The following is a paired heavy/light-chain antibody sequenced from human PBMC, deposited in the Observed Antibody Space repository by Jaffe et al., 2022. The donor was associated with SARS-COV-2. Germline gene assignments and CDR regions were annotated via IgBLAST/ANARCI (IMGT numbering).Heavy chain of an antibody. CDR3: ARRGQWLGGGLFDY. CDR1: GGSFDNYY. V-gene: IGHV4-59*01. CDR2: IRYSGST. D-gene: IGHD6-19*01. J-gene: IGHJ4*02. Sequence: QVQLQESGPGLVKPSETLSLTCTISGGSFDNYYWSWVRQPPGGQLEWVGYIRYSGSTNYNPSLKSRVTLSVDLSKNQFSLTLNSVTAADTAVYYCARRGQWLGGGLFDYWGQGILVTVSS.
Light chain of an antibody. J-gene: IGKJ1*01. CDR1: QSISSY. V-gene: IGKV1-39*01. CDR3: QHSFGSLET. CDR2: AAS. Sequence: DIQMTQSPSSLSASVGDRVTITCRASQSISSYLNWYQQRPGKAPKLLIYAASSLQSGVPSRFGGSGSGAQFTLTISSLQPEDFATYYCQHSFGSLETFGQGTKVQIK.